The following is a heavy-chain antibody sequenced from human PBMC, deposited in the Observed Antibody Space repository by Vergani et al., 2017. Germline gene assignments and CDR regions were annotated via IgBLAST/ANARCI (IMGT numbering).Heavy chain of an antibody. V-gene: IGHV3-30*02. CDR3: AKEGYGDYFVHAFDI. CDR1: GFTFSSYG. Sequence: QVQLVESGGGVVQPGGSLRLSCAASGFTFSSYGMHWVRQAPGKGLEWVAFIRYDGSNKYYADSVKGRFTISRDNSKNTLYLQMNSLRAEDTVVYYCAKEGYGDYFVHAFDIWGQGSMVTVSS. J-gene: IGHJ3*02. CDR2: IRYDGSNK. D-gene: IGHD4-17*01.